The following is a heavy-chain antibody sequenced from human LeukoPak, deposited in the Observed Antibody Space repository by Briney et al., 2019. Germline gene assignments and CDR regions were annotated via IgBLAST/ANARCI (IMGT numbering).Heavy chain of an antibody. CDR1: GFTFSSYD. Sequence: GGSLRLSCAASGFTFSSYDMHWVRQAPGKGLEWVAFIRYDGSNKYYADSVKGRFTISRDNSKNTLYLQMNSLRAEDTAVYYCAKDPRWLQFYFGVYYFDYWGQGTLVTVSS. D-gene: IGHD5-24*01. CDR3: AKDPRWLQFYFGVYYFDY. V-gene: IGHV3-30*02. J-gene: IGHJ4*02. CDR2: IRYDGSNK.